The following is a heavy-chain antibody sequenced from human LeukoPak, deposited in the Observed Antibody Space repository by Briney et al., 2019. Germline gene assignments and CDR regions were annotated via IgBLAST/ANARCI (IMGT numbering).Heavy chain of an antibody. CDR3: AKRQNGDFDY. D-gene: IGHD4-17*01. CDR1: GFTFSSSA. CDR2: ISGSGGST. V-gene: IGHV3-23*01. J-gene: IGHJ4*02. Sequence: PGGSLRLSCAAHGFTFSSSAMSWVRQAPGKGLEWVSAISGSGGSTYYADSVKGRFTISRDNSKNTLYLQMNSLRAEDTAVYYCAKRQNGDFDYWGQGTLVTVSS.